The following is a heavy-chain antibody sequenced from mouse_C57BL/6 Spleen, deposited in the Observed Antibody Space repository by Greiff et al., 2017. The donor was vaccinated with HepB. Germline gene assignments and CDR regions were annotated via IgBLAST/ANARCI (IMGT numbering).Heavy chain of an antibody. Sequence: EVQGVESGGGLVKPGGSLKLSCAASGFTFSDYGMHWVRQAPEKGLEWVAYISSGSSTIYYADTVKGRVTISRDNAKNNLFLQMTSLRSEDTAMYYCARRSLRGAMDYWGQGTSVTVSS. CDR3: ARRSLRGAMDY. V-gene: IGHV5-17*01. J-gene: IGHJ4*01. CDR2: ISSGSSTI. CDR1: GFTFSDYG. D-gene: IGHD1-1*02.